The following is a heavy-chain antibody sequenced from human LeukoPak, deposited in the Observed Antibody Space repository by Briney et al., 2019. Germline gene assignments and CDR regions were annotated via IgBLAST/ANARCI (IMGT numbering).Heavy chain of an antibody. CDR3: ARELPKNWGSSYFDY. CDR2: IRYDGSNK. D-gene: IGHD7-27*01. J-gene: IGHJ4*02. CDR1: GFTFSGYG. Sequence: PGGPLRLSCAASGFTFSGYGMHWVRQAPGKGLEWVAFIRYDGSNKYYADSVKGRFTISRDNAKNSLYLQMNSLRAEDTAVYYCARELPKNWGSSYFDYWGQGTLVTVSS. V-gene: IGHV3-30*02.